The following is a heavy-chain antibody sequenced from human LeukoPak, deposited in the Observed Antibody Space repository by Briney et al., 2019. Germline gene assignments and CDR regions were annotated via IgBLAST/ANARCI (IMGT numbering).Heavy chain of an antibody. Sequence: GASLRLSCAASGFTFSNYAMSWVRLAPGKGLEWVSAISGSGGSTYYADAVKGRFTISRDISKNTLYLQMHSLRAEDTAIYYCAKRSSSSSGYFDYWGQGTLVTVSS. D-gene: IGHD6-6*01. J-gene: IGHJ4*02. CDR1: GFTFSNYA. CDR3: AKRSSSSSGYFDY. CDR2: ISGSGGST. V-gene: IGHV3-23*01.